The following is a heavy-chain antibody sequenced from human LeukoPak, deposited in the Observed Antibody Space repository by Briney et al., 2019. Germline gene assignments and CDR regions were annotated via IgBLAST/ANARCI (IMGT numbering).Heavy chain of an antibody. Sequence: SETLSLTCTVSGGSISGSSYFWGWIRQSPAKGLEWIGSISYSGITHYNPSLKSRVTISVDTSKNQFSLKLSSVTAADTAVYYCARAVGARPRDYFDYWGQGTLVTVSS. CDR1: GGSISGSSYF. V-gene: IGHV4-39*07. D-gene: IGHD1-26*01. CDR2: ISYSGIT. CDR3: ARAVGARPRDYFDY. J-gene: IGHJ4*02.